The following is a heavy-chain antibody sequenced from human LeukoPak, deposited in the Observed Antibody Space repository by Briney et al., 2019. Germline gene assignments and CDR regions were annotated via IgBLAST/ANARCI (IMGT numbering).Heavy chain of an antibody. Sequence: SETLSLTCTVSGGSISSYYWSWIRQPPGKGLEWIGYIYYSGSTNYNPSLKSRVTISVDTSKNQFSLKLSSVTAADTAVYYCARTPSYYDILTGYRNPGAFDIWGQGTLVTVSS. CDR2: IYYSGST. CDR1: GGSISSYY. V-gene: IGHV4-59*08. D-gene: IGHD3-9*01. J-gene: IGHJ3*02. CDR3: ARTPSYYDILTGYRNPGAFDI.